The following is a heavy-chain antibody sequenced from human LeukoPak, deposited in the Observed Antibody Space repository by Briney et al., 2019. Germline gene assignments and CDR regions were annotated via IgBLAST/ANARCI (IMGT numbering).Heavy chain of an antibody. V-gene: IGHV3-74*01. J-gene: IGHJ4*02. D-gene: IGHD2-21*02. CDR1: GFTFSNFA. CDR2: ISPDGSST. CDR3: ATAWSY. Sequence: GGSLRLSCAASGFTFSNFAMAWVRQAPGRGLVWLSYISPDGSSTRYADSVRGRFTISRDNAKNTLYLQMNSLRAEDTAVYFCATAWSYWGQGTLVTVSS.